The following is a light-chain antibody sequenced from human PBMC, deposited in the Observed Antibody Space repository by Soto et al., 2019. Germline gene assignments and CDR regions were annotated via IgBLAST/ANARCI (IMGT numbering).Light chain of an antibody. J-gene: IGLJ2*01. CDR1: SSNIGTNT. CDR2: SNS. Sequence: QSVLTQPPSASGTPGQSVTISCSGSSSNIGTNTVNWYQQLPGTAPKLLIHSNSQRPSGVPDRFSGSKSGTSASLAISGLQSEDEAHYYCAAWDDSLNGHVVFGGGTKLTVL. CDR3: AAWDDSLNGHVV. V-gene: IGLV1-44*01.